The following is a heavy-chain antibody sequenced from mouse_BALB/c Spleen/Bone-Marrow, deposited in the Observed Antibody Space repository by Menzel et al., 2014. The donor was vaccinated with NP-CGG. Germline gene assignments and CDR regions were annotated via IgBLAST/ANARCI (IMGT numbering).Heavy chain of an antibody. CDR2: INSNGGST. Sequence: EVKLVESGGGLVQPGRSLKLSCAASGFTFXSYGMSWVRQTPDKRLELVATINSNGGSTYYPDSLKGRFTISRDNAKNTLYLQMSNLKSEDTAMYYCARVYYYGPRRDWFAYWGQGTLVTVSA. D-gene: IGHD1-1*01. CDR3: ARVYYYGPRRDWFAY. V-gene: IGHV5-6-3*01. J-gene: IGHJ3*01. CDR1: GFTFXSYG.